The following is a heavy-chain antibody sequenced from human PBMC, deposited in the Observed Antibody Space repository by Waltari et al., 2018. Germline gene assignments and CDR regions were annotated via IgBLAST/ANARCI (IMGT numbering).Heavy chain of an antibody. D-gene: IGHD3-22*01. CDR1: GSTYRSYA. V-gene: IGHV1-69*05. CDR3: ARGSDYYDSSGYWGY. J-gene: IGHJ4*02. CDR2: IIPIFGTA. Sequence: QVQLVKAGAGVKTPRSALKVSCKASGSTYRSYATNARRQAPGQVLEWMGGIIPIFGTANYAQKFQGRVTITTDESTSTAYMELSSLRSEDTAVYYCARGSDYYDSSGYWGYWGQGTLVTVSS.